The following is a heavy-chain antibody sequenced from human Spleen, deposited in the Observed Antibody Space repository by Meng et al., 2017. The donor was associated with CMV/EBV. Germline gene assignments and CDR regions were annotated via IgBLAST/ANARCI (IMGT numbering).Heavy chain of an antibody. Sequence: VELAVLGAGVKAPGSSVKASCRASGYTFTDCLMDWVRQAPGQGLEWMGWINPNSGGTNYAQKFQGRVTMTRDTSISTDYMELSRLRSDDTAVYYCARVAAVGHILYSYGSLAWIDPWGQGTLVTVSS. CDR2: INPNSGGT. CDR1: GYTFTDCL. CDR3: ARVAAVGHILYSYGSLAWIDP. D-gene: IGHD5-18*01. J-gene: IGHJ5*02. V-gene: IGHV1-2*02.